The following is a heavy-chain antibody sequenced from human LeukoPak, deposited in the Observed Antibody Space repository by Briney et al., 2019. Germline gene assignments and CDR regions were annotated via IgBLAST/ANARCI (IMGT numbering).Heavy chain of an antibody. Sequence: PGGSLRLSCAASGFTFSSYSMNWARQAPGKGLEWVSSISSSSSYIYYADSLKGRFTVSRDNAKNSLYLQMNSLRAEDTAVYYXXXXRDGYRKGFDSWGQGTLVTVSS. V-gene: IGHV3-21*01. CDR2: ISSSSSYI. D-gene: IGHD5-24*01. CDR1: GFTFSSYS. J-gene: IGHJ4*02. CDR3: XXXRDGYRKGFDS.